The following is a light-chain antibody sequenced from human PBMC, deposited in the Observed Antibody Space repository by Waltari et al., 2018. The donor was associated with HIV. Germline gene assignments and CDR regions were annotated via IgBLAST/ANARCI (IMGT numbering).Light chain of an antibody. Sequence: QSALTQPASVSGSPGQSITISCTGTSSDVGGSNYVSWYQQHPGKAPKLMIYDVSKRPSGVSHRFSGSTSGNTASLTISGLQAEDEADYYCCSYAGSSTLVFGGGTKLTVL. CDR3: CSYAGSSTLV. J-gene: IGLJ2*01. V-gene: IGLV2-23*02. CDR1: SSDVGGSNY. CDR2: DVS.